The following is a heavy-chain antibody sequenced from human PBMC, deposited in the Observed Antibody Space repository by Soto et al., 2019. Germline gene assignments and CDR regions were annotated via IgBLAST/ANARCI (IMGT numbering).Heavy chain of an antibody. J-gene: IGHJ6*04. CDR1: GGSISTTYW. CDR3: ARNAGYEVDV. D-gene: IGHD5-12*01. CDR2: IHHGTGS. V-gene: IGHV4-4*02. Sequence: QVQLQESGPGLLKPSGTLSLTCAVSGGSISTTYWWSWVRQSPGKGLEWIGEIHHGTGSNYNPSLTSRVTISLDKSKLRRFLRLTSVTFSDAAVYYCARNAGYEVDVWGEATTVTVSP.